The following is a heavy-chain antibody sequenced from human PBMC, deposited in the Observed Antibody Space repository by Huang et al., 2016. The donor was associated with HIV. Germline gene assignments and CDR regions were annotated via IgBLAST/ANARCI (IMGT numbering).Heavy chain of an antibody. Sequence: QVQLVQSGAEVKKPGSSVKVSCKASGYTFTSYYMHWVRQAPGQGLEWMGIINPSGGSTSYAKKFQGRVTMTRDTSTSTVYMELSSLRSEDTAVYYCATTTVVQRGPYDYWGQGTLVTVSS. CDR2: INPSGGST. CDR1: GYTFTSYY. J-gene: IGHJ4*02. CDR3: ATTTVVQRGPYDY. V-gene: IGHV1-46*01. D-gene: IGHD4-17*01.